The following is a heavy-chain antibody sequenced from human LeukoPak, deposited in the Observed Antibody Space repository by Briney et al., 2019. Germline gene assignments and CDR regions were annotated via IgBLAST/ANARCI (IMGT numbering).Heavy chain of an antibody. V-gene: IGHV3-33*01. Sequence: GRSLRLSCAASGFTFSSYGMHWVRQAPGKGLEWVAAIWADGSKDSYEDSVKGRFTISRDISKSTLYLQMNSLRAEDTAVYYCARDLSVSGLDICGQGTMVTVSS. CDR3: ARDLSVSGLDI. CDR1: GFTFSSYG. CDR2: IWADGSKD. J-gene: IGHJ3*02. D-gene: IGHD3-3*01.